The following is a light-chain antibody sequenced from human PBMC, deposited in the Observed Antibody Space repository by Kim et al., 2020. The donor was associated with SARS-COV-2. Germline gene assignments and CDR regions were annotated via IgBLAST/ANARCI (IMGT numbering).Light chain of an antibody. CDR3: LLYSGGAHV. CDR1: TGAVTSGYY. Sequence: PGGPVTPTCASSTGAVTSGYYPNWFQQKPGQAPRALIYYTSNRHSWTPARFSGSLLGGKATLTLSGVQPEDEAEYYCLLYSGGAHVFGTGTKVTVL. J-gene: IGLJ1*01. V-gene: IGLV7-43*01. CDR2: YTS.